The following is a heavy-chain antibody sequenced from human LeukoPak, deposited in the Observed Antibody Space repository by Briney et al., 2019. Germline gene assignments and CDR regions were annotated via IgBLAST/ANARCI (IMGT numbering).Heavy chain of an antibody. V-gene: IGHV3-48*01. CDR3: ARWYYYGSGYYYFDY. CDR1: GYPFSSYS. CDR2: ISVSGGVR. Sequence: GGSLRLSCVASGYPFSSYSMNWIRQAPGKGLEWVSYISVSGGVRSYADSVKGRFTISRDNSKNTLYLQMNSLRAEDTAVYFCARWYYYGSGYYYFDYWGQGTLVTVSS. D-gene: IGHD3-10*01. J-gene: IGHJ4*02.